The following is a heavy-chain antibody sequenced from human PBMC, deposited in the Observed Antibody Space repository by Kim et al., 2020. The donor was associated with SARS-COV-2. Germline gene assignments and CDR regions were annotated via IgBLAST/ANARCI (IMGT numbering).Heavy chain of an antibody. J-gene: IGHJ4*02. Sequence: IDFEDSLRGRFTIPRDNAKNSLYLQMRSLRAEDTAVYYCARAGVVAAFDYWGQGTLVTVSS. D-gene: IGHD2-15*01. CDR3: ARAGVVAAFDY. CDR2: I. V-gene: IGHV3-7*01.